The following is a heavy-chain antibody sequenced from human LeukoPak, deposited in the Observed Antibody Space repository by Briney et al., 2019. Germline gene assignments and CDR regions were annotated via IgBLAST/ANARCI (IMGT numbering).Heavy chain of an antibody. V-gene: IGHV1-2*04. D-gene: IGHD3-22*01. J-gene: IGHJ3*02. Sequence: ASVKVSCKASGYTFTGYYMHWLRQAPGQGLEWMGWINPNSGGTNYAQKFQGWVTMTRDTSISTAYMELSRLRSDDTAVYYCARGGRTMIVVVSHAFDIWGQGTMVTVSS. CDR2: INPNSGGT. CDR1: GYTFTGYY. CDR3: ARGGRTMIVVVSHAFDI.